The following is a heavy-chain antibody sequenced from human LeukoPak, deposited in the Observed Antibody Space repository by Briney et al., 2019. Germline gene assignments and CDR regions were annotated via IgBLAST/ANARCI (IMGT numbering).Heavy chain of an antibody. CDR1: GFTFSSYE. CDR2: ITSSGSAI. Sequence: SGGSLRLSCAASGFTFSSYEMNWVRQAPGKGLEWVSYITSSGSAIYYADSVKGRFTISRDNAKNSLYLQMNSLRAEDTAVYYCASGRCGGGSCYHDYWGQGTLVTVSS. D-gene: IGHD2-15*01. J-gene: IGHJ4*02. V-gene: IGHV3-48*03. CDR3: ASGRCGGGSCYHDY.